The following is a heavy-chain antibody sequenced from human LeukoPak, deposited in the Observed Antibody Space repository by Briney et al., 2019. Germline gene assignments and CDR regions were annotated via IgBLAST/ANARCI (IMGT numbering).Heavy chain of an antibody. CDR1: GGSFTYYY. J-gene: IGHJ4*02. V-gene: IGHV4-34*01. Sequence: SGTLSLTCALYGGSFTYYYWAWIRQTPGKGLEWIGEINHAGTADYNPSLKSRVTISLDKSANQFSLNLSSVTAADTAVYYCARFSPRAMGNYLDFWGQGTLVTVSS. CDR3: ARFSPRAMGNYLDF. D-gene: IGHD7-27*01. CDR2: INHAGTA.